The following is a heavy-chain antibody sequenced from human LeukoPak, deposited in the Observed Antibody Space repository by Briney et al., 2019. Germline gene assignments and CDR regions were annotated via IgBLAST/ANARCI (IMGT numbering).Heavy chain of an antibody. V-gene: IGHV5-51*01. D-gene: IGHD3-10*01. CDR1: GYSFISYW. CDR2: IYPGDSDT. J-gene: IGHJ3*01. Sequence: GESLEISFKGPGYSFISYWIGWVRQMPGKGLEWMGIIYPGDSDTRYSPSFQGQVTISADKSIRTAYLQWRSRHASAPAMYYCARQMRLSPELWFGDLFPTDALYFWGQGAMVTVFS. CDR3: ARQMRLSPELWFGDLFPTDALYF.